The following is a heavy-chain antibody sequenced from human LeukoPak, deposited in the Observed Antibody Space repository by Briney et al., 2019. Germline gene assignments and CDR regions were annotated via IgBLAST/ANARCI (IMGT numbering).Heavy chain of an antibody. CDR1: GYTLTELS. Sequence: GASVKVSCKVSGYTLTELSMHWVRQAPGKGLEWMGGFDPEDGETIYAQKFQGRVTMTEDTSTDTAYMELSSLRSEDTAVYYCAGYCSSTSCYKVPSPENWFDPWGQGTLVTVSS. D-gene: IGHD2-2*02. V-gene: IGHV1-24*01. CDR2: FDPEDGET. J-gene: IGHJ5*02. CDR3: AGYCSSTSCYKVPSPENWFDP.